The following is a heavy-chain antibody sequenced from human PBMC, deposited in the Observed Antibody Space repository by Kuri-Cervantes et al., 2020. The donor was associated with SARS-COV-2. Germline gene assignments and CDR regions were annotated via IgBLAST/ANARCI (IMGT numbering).Heavy chain of an antibody. D-gene: IGHD1-14*01. Sequence: SETLSLTCIVSGDSMSGSYWTWMRKSPGRGLEWIGYVSDTGSRYNPSLGSRVTISVDTSKNQFSLRLTFVTAADTALYSCAKDKIGDGKPIIYWGRGILVTVSS. V-gene: IGHV4-59*01. CDR2: VSDTGS. CDR1: GDSMSGSY. CDR3: AKDKIGDGKPIIY. J-gene: IGHJ4*02.